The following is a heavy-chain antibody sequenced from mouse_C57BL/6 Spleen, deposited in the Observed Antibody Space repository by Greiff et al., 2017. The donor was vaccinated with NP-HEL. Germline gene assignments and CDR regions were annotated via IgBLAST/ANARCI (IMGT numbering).Heavy chain of an antibody. CDR1: GFSLTSYG. CDR2: IWSDGST. CDR3: ARHGLSYYYAMDY. D-gene: IGHD1-1*02. J-gene: IGHJ4*01. Sequence: QVQLQQSGPGLVAPSQSLSITCTVSGFSLTSYGVHWVRQPPGKGLEWLVVIWSDGSTTYNSALKSRLSISKDNSKSQVFLKMNSLQTDDTAMYYCARHGLSYYYAMDYWGQGTSVTVSS. V-gene: IGHV2-6-1*01.